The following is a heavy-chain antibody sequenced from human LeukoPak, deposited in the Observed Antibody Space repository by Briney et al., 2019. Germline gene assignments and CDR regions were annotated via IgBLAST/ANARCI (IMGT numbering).Heavy chain of an antibody. Sequence: GGSLRLPCVVSGFSLRSYEMNWVRQPPGKGLGWVSYISSSGGTIYYADSVKGRFTISRDTAKNSLYLQMNSLRGEDTAVYYCTRDGSGNYDGSFDIWGQGTMVTVSS. CDR2: ISSSGGTI. CDR3: TRDGSGNYDGSFDI. V-gene: IGHV3-48*03. CDR1: GFSLRSYE. D-gene: IGHD3-10*01. J-gene: IGHJ3*02.